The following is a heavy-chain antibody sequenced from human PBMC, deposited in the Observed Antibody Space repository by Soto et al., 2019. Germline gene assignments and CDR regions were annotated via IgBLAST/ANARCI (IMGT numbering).Heavy chain of an antibody. J-gene: IGHJ4*02. V-gene: IGHV2-26*01. Sequence: QVTLKESGPVLVKPTETLTLTCTVSGFSLSKARMGVSWIRQPPGKALEWLAHIFWNDERAYNTSLKNRLTITKDTSKSQVVLTLTNVDPVDTGTYFGARALKEALTIYSFDSWGQGTLVTVSS. CDR1: GFSLSKARMG. CDR2: IFWNDER. CDR3: ARALKEALTIYSFDS.